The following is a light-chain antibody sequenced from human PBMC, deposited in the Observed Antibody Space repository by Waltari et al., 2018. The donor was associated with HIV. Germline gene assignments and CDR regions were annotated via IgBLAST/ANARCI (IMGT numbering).Light chain of an antibody. V-gene: IGKV1-12*01. CDR1: ESIGEL. J-gene: IGKJ4*02. CDR2: SAS. CDR3: QQASSFPHT. Sequence: IQMTQSPSYVSASIGDTVTLSCRANESIGELLAWYQQRPGEAPRLLVYSASRRERCVPLKVFAFGAETDFTLTITGLDSEDFATYYCQQASSFPHTFGGGTKV.